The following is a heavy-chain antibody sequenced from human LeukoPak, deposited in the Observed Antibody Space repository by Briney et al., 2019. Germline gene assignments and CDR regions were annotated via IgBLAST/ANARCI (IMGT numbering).Heavy chain of an antibody. CDR3: ARVAEAAAFDY. V-gene: IGHV3-30*04. J-gene: IGHJ4*02. CDR2: ISYDGSDQ. CDR1: GFTFSAYA. D-gene: IGHD6-13*01. Sequence: GGSLRLSCTTSGFTFSAYAIHWVRQTPGKGLEWVAVISYDGSDQYYTDFVKGRFILSRDNSNHTVYLQMNSLRAEDTAVYYCARVAEAAAFDYWGQGTLVTVSS.